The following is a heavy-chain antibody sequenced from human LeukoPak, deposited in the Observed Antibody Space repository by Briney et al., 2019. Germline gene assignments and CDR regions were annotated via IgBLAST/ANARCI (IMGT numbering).Heavy chain of an antibody. D-gene: IGHD4-23*01. V-gene: IGHV3-48*02. Sequence: GGSLRLSCAASGFTFSSYNMNWVRQAPGKGLEWISYISSSSTIYYADSVKGRFTISRDNAKNSLYLQMNSLRDEDTAVYYCARDYGGHGEYFDYWGQGTLVTVSS. CDR1: GFTFSSYN. J-gene: IGHJ4*02. CDR2: ISSSSTI. CDR3: ARDYGGHGEYFDY.